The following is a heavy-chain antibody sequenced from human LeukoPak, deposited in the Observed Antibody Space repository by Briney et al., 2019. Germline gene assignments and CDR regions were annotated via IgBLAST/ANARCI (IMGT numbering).Heavy chain of an antibody. CDR2: IKQEGSEK. V-gene: IGHV3-7*01. CDR3: ARDHSDYVRVGLDY. Sequence: GGALRLSCAASGFTFSSYWLSWVRQAPGKGLEWVANIKQEGSEKYYGDSGKGRFTISRDNAKNSLYLRINILRAEDTAVYFCARDHSDYVRVGLDYWGQGTLVTVSS. D-gene: IGHD5-12*01. J-gene: IGHJ4*02. CDR1: GFTFSSYW.